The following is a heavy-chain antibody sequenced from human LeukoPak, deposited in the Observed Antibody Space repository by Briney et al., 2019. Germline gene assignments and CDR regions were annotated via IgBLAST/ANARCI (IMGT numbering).Heavy chain of an antibody. CDR3: ARGGTDDNYFDS. CDR2: INPSSGSA. Sequence: ASVKVSCMASGYTLVGFYMYWVRQAPGQGLEWMGIINPSSGSASYAQNFQGRVTMTRDTSRSTVYLELSSLRSEDTAVYFCARGGTDDNYFDSWGQGTLVTVSS. V-gene: IGHV1-46*03. D-gene: IGHD3-16*01. J-gene: IGHJ4*02. CDR1: GYTLVGFY.